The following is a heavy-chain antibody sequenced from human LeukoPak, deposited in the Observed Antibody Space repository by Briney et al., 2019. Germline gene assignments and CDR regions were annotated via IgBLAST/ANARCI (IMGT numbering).Heavy chain of an antibody. CDR2: IYSSGST. V-gene: IGHV4-59*08. J-gene: IGHJ4*02. CDR3: ARVVNWVKASCSFDY. Sequence: SETLSLTCTVSGGSINSYCWSWVRQPPGKGLEWVGFIYSSGSTNYNPSLEGRATTSLNTSKNQFSMKLRSVAAADTAVYYCARVVNWVKASCSFDYWGQGTLVTVSS. D-gene: IGHD2-2*01. CDR1: GGSINSYC.